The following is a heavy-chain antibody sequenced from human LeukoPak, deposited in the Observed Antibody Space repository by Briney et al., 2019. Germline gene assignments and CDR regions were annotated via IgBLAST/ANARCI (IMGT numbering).Heavy chain of an antibody. Sequence: ASVKVSCKTSGYTFTGYYMHWVRQAPGRGLEWMGWINPNSSVTNYVQRFQGRVTMTRDTSISAAYMELRWLTSDDTAVYYCARERGGNSPFDSWGQGTLVTVSS. J-gene: IGHJ4*02. CDR1: GYTFTGYY. V-gene: IGHV1-2*02. CDR2: INPNSSVT. CDR3: ARERGGNSPFDS. D-gene: IGHD4-23*01.